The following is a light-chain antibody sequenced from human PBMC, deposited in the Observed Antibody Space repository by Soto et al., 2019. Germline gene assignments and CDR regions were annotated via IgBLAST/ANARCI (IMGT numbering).Light chain of an antibody. Sequence: DIQMTQSPSTLSASVGDRVTITCRASQSIDSSMAWYQQKPGKAPKLLIYMPSNLESGVPSRFSGSGSGTEFTLTISSLQPDDFATYYCQQYNSYSTFGQGTKVEIK. V-gene: IGKV1-5*03. CDR2: MPS. J-gene: IGKJ1*01. CDR3: QQYNSYST. CDR1: QSIDSS.